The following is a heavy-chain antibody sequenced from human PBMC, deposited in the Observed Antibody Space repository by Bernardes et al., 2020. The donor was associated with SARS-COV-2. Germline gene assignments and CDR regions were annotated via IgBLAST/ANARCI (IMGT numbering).Heavy chain of an antibody. V-gene: IGHV3-64*01. D-gene: IGHD6-19*01. CDR1: GFTFSSYA. CDR2: ISSNGGST. Sequence: GGSLRLSCAASGFTFSSYAMHWVRQAPGKGLEYVSAISSNGGSTYYANSVKGRFTISRDNSKNTLYLQMGSLRAEDMAVYYCASSFGSSGWLPASLWGQGTLVTVSS. J-gene: IGHJ4*02. CDR3: ASSFGSSGWLPASL.